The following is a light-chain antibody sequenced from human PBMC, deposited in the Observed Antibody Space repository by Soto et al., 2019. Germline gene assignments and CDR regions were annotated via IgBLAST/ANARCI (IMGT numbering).Light chain of an antibody. V-gene: IGKV3-15*01. CDR2: AAS. CDR1: QSVSSS. CDR3: QHYNNWPPWT. J-gene: IGKJ1*01. Sequence: EVVMTQSPATLSVSPGDTATLSCRASQSVSSSLAWYQQKPGQPPRLLVYAASSRATGNPARFSGSGSGTEFTLPISSLQSEDFGVYYCQHYNNWPPWTFGQGTRVEIK.